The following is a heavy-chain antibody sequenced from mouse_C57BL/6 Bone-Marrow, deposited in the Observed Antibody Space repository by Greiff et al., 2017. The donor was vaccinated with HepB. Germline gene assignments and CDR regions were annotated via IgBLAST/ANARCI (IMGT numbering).Heavy chain of an antibody. CDR3: LIYYGYDGFAY. Sequence: EVKLEESGGGLVQPGGSMKLSCVASGFTFSNYWMNWVRQSPEKGLEWVAQIRLKSDNYATHYAESVKGRFTISRDDSKSSVYLQMNNLRAEDTGIYYCLIYYGYDGFAYWGQGTLVTVSA. CDR2: IRLKSDNYAT. V-gene: IGHV6-3*01. CDR1: GFTFSNYW. J-gene: IGHJ3*01. D-gene: IGHD2-2*01.